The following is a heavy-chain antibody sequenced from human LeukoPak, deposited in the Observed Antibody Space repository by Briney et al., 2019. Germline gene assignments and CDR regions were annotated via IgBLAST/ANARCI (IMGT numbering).Heavy chain of an antibody. CDR1: GYSISSGYY. Sequence: PSETLSLTCAVSGYSISSGYYWGWIRQPPGKALEWIGSIYHSGSTYYNPSLKSRVTISVDTSKNQFSLKLSSVTAADTAVYYCARDWGLGSHLYYFDYWGQGTLVTVSS. J-gene: IGHJ4*02. CDR3: ARDWGLGSHLYYFDY. CDR2: IYHSGST. D-gene: IGHD1-26*01. V-gene: IGHV4-38-2*02.